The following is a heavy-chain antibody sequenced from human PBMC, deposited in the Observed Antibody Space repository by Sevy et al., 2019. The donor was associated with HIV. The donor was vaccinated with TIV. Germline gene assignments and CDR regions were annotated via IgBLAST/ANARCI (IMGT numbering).Heavy chain of an antibody. D-gene: IGHD3-22*01. V-gene: IGHV3-30*18. CDR3: ANDLLVDYYDSSGYFPHERTFDY. CDR2: ISYDGSNK. CDR1: GFTFSSYG. J-gene: IGHJ4*02. Sequence: GGSLRLSCAASGFTFSSYGMHWVRQAPGKGLEWVAVISYDGSNKYYADSVKGRFTISRDNSKNTLNLQMNSLRAEDTAVYYCANDLLVDYYDSSGYFPHERTFDYWGQGTLVTVSS.